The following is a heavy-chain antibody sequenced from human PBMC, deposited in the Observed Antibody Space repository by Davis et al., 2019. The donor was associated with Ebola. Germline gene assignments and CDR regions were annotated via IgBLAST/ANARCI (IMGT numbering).Heavy chain of an antibody. CDR1: GGTFSSYA. J-gene: IGHJ6*04. V-gene: IGHV1-69*13. CDR2: IIPIFGTA. Sequence: AASVKVSCKASGGTFSSYAISWVRQAPGQGLEWMGGIIPIFGTANYAQKFQGRVTITADESTSTAYMELSSLRSEDTAVYYCARGPFGGVRGAYYYYYGMDVWGKGTTVTVSS. CDR3: ARGPFGGVRGAYYYYYGMDV. D-gene: IGHD3-10*01.